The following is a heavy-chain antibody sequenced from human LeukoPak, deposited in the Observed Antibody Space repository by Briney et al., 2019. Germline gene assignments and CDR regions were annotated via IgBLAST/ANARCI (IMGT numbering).Heavy chain of an antibody. CDR1: GFTFSSYN. D-gene: IGHD5-12*01. Sequence: GGSLRLSCVPSGFTFSSYNFNWVRQAPGKGLEWISYIGPSDSTICYADSVKGRFTISRDNAQDSLFLQMNSLRAEDTAVYYCAKDLMGFRGLRPFDYWGQGTLVTVSS. V-gene: IGHV3-48*01. CDR3: AKDLMGFRGLRPFDY. J-gene: IGHJ4*02. CDR2: IGPSDSTI.